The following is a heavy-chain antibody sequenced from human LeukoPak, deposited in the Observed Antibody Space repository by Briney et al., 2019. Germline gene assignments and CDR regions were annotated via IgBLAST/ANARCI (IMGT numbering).Heavy chain of an antibody. CDR3: AIDLDSSGRYGDNWLDP. V-gene: IGHV3-23*01. Sequence: GGSLRLSCAASGFTFRTYAMTWVRQAPGKGLEWVSLISTSGDTYYADSVKGRFTISRDNSKNTLFVQMSSLRAEDTAIYYCAIDLDSSGRYGDNWLDPWGQGTLVTVSS. J-gene: IGHJ5*02. D-gene: IGHD6-19*01. CDR1: GFTFRTYA. CDR2: ISTSGDT.